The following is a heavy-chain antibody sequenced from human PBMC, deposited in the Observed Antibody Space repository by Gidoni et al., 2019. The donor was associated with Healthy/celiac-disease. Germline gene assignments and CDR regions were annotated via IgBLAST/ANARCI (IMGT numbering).Heavy chain of an antibody. CDR3: ARVDILTEGTFDP. J-gene: IGHJ5*02. V-gene: IGHV4-39*07. CDR2: IYYSGST. CDR1: GGSISSSSYY. D-gene: IGHD3-9*01. Sequence: QLQLQESGPGLVKPSETLSLTCTVSGGSISSSSYYWGWIRQPPGKGLEWIGSIYYSGSTYYNPSLKSRVTISVDTSKNQFSLKLSSVTAADTAVYYCARVDILTEGTFDPWGQGTLVTVSS.